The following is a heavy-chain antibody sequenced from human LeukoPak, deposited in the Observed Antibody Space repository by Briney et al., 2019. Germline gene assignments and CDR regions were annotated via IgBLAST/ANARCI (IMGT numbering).Heavy chain of an antibody. CDR1: GFTFRSYR. D-gene: IGHD2-2*01. CDR3: ARARRYCSSTSCYYYFDP. V-gene: IGHV3-7*01. J-gene: IGHJ5*02. CDR2: IKQDGSEK. Sequence: GGSLRLSCVASGFTFRSYRMSWLPHAPGKGLEWVANIKQDGSEKYHVDSVKGRFTISRDNVKNSLYLQMSSLRAEDTAVYYCARARRYCSSTSCYYYFDPWREGSLVTVSS.